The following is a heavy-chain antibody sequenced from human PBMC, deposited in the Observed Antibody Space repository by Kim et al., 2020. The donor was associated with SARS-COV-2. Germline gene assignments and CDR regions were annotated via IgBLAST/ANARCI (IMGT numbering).Heavy chain of an antibody. J-gene: IGHJ5*02. V-gene: IGHV1-69*01. D-gene: IGHD6-13*01. CDR3: ARASVAAAGTPTFDP. Sequence: KFQGRVTITADESTSTAYMELSSLRSEDTAVYYCARASVAAAGTPTFDPWGQGTLVTVSS.